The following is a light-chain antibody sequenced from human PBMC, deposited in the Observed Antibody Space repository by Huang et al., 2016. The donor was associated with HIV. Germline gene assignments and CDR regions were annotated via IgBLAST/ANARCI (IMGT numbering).Light chain of an antibody. CDR2: GAS. J-gene: IGKJ1*01. CDR1: QSIGN. V-gene: IGKV3-15*01. CDR3: QQYNSWPPWT. Sequence: EIVVTQSPVTLSASPGETVTLSCRASQSIGNLAWYQQKPGQAPRLLIYGASTRVIGIPDRCSGSGSGTEFTLTISSLQSEDFAVYFCQQYNSWPPWTFGQGTKVDIK.